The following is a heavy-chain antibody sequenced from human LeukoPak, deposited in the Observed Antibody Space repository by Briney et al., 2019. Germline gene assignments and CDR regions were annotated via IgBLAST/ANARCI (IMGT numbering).Heavy chain of an antibody. V-gene: IGHV1-69*01. CDR3: ERSLRVSGDFDY. D-gene: IGHD2-8*01. CDR1: TGAFDNYA. CDR2: IIPIFETT. Sequence: SVKVSCKFSTGAFDNYAVNWVRQAPGQGLEWMGAIIPIFETTNYAPKFQGRITITADGSTGTAYMDLSSLGSEDTAIYYCERSLRVSGDFDYWGQGTQVIAS. J-gene: IGHJ4*02.